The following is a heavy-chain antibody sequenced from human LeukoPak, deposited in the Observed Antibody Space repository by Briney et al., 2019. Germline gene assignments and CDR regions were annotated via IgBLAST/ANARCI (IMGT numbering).Heavy chain of an antibody. CDR2: ISAYNGNT. CDR3: ALSRVGATTTSIGFGY. J-gene: IGHJ4*02. D-gene: IGHD1-26*01. Sequence: GASVKVSCKASGYTFTSYGISWVRQAPGQGLEWMGWISAYNGNTNYAQKLQGRVTMTTDTSTSTAYMELRSLRSDDTAVYYCALSRVGATTTSIGFGYWGQGTLVTVSS. V-gene: IGHV1-18*01. CDR1: GYTFTSYG.